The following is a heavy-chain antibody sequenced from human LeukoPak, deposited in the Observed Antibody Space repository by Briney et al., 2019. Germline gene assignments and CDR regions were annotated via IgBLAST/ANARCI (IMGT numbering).Heavy chain of an antibody. CDR2: IWYNGSNK. D-gene: IGHD4-17*01. V-gene: IGHV3-33*01. J-gene: IGHJ4*02. CDR3: ARGPLYDYGDYHFDY. CDR1: GFTFSSYG. Sequence: GGSLRLSCAASGFTFSSYGMHWVRQAPGKGPEWVAVIWYNGSNKYYTDSVKGRFTISRDNSKNTLYLQMNSLRAEDTAVYFCARGPLYDYGDYHFDYWGQGTLVTVSS.